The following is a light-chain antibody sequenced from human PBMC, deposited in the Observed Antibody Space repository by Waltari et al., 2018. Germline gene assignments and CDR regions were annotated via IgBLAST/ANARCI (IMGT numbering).Light chain of an antibody. CDR3: EVWDRISNHVV. Sequence: SSVLTQPPSVSVAPGQTATITCGGQRVGSKSSHWYQQQPGQAPGLVLYEYSDRTSGGPDRFSGSNSGNTATLTISRVEAGDEADDYCEVWDRISNHVVFGGGTRLTVL. J-gene: IGLJ2*01. CDR2: EYS. V-gene: IGLV3-21*02. CDR1: RVGSKS.